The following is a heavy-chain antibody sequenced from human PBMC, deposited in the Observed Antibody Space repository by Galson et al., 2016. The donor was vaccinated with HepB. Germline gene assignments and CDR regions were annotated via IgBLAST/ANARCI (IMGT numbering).Heavy chain of an antibody. CDR1: GSTLPELA. V-gene: IGHV1-24*01. J-gene: IGHJ6*04. CDR3: ATDLTQITLAGKYYYGLDC. CDR2: FNPEDGER. D-gene: IGHD1-14*01. Sequence: VKVSCKVSGSTLPELAIHWVRQAPGKGLEWMGGFNPEDGERISAQRFQGRPTMTEDSSTDTYFMDLSGPGSDDTAVYFCATDLTQITLAGKYYYGLDCWGKGTAVTVSP.